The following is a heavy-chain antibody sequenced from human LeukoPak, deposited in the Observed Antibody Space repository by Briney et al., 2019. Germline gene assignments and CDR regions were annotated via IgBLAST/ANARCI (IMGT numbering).Heavy chain of an antibody. Sequence: VASVKVSCKASGYTFTSYYMHWVRQAPGQGLEWMGIINPSGGSTSYAQKFQGRVTMTRDTSTSTVYMELSSLRSEDTAVYYCARPHCSGGSCQPNGYFDYWGQGTLVTVSS. CDR1: GYTFTSYY. D-gene: IGHD2-15*01. CDR2: INPSGGST. J-gene: IGHJ4*02. CDR3: ARPHCSGGSCQPNGYFDY. V-gene: IGHV1-46*01.